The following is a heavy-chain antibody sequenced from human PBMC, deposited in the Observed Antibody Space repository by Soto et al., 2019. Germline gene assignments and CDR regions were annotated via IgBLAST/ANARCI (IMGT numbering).Heavy chain of an antibody. Sequence: LRLSCAASGFTFSSYGMHWVRQAPGKGLEWVAVISYDGSNKYYADSVKGRFTISRDNSKNTLYLQMNSLRAEDTAVYYCAKDFIVVVPAATRYYYYYGMDVWGQGTTVTVSS. CDR2: ISYDGSNK. V-gene: IGHV3-30*18. J-gene: IGHJ6*02. CDR3: AKDFIVVVPAATRYYYYYGMDV. CDR1: GFTFSSYG. D-gene: IGHD2-2*01.